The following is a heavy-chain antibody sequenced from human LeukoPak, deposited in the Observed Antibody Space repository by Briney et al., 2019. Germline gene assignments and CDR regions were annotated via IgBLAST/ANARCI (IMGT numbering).Heavy chain of an antibody. V-gene: IGHV4-39*01. CDR2: MSYSGSS. CDR1: GAAVSSTRYN. J-gene: IGHJ3*02. CDR3: ARRNDFDI. Sequence: PSETLSLTCTVSGAAVSSTRYNWGWIRQPPGKGLEWIGSMSYSGSSFYNPSLKSRVTISVDTSKNQFSLKLSSVTAADTAVYYCARRNDFDIWGQGTMVTVSS.